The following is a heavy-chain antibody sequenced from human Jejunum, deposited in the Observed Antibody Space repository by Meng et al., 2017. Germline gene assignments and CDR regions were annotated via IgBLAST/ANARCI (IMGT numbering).Heavy chain of an antibody. D-gene: IGHD1-1*01. CDR1: GGPISNNTY. CDR2: ISDGGST. J-gene: IGHJ3*02. CDR3: ARCTGTTGWAFDI. Sequence: VPPQESRPALSQSPGPLSLTCFVSGGPISNNTYWSWVRQPPGKGLEWIGEISDGGSTSYNPSLKNRVTISIDKSKSQFSLKLSSVTAADTAVYYCARCTGTTGWAFDIWGQGTMVTVSS. V-gene: IGHV4-4*03.